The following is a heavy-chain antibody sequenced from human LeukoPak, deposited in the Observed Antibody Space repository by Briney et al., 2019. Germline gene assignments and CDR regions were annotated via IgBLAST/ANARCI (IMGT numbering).Heavy chain of an antibody. V-gene: IGHV4-4*07. CDR2: IYTSGST. CDR3: ARGKDDILTGHQRGGFDP. Sequence: SETLSLTCTVSGGSMSSYYWSWIRQPAGKGLEWIGRIYTSGSTNYNPSLQSRVTMSVDTSKNQFSLRLSSVTAADTAVYYCARGKDDILTGHQRGGFDPWGQGTLVTVSS. CDR1: GGSMSSYY. J-gene: IGHJ5*02. D-gene: IGHD3-9*01.